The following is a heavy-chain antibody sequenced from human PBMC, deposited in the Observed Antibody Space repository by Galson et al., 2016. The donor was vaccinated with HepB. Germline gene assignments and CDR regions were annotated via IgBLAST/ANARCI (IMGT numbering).Heavy chain of an antibody. Sequence: ETLSLTCAVSRGFFSGHYWSWIRQPPGKGLEWIGEINHSGGTNYNPSLKSRVTIPLDTSKNQFSLKLSSVTAADTGVYFCARGNLRGELHFDYWGQGNLVTVSS. CDR1: RGFFSGHY. D-gene: IGHD1-26*01. CDR2: INHSGGT. J-gene: IGHJ4*02. CDR3: ARGNLRGELHFDY. V-gene: IGHV4-34*01.